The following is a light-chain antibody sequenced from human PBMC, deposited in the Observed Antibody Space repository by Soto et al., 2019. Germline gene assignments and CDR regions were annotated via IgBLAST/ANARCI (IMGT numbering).Light chain of an antibody. J-gene: IGKJ1*01. V-gene: IGKV1-5*03. CDR1: QSISRQ. Sequence: DIQMTQSASTLSASVGDRVSITCRASQSISRQLAWYQQKPGKAPNLLIYQASNLETGVPTMFTGSGSVTEFTLTISSMQPDDLATYYCLQYHSHWTFGQGTKVEV. CDR2: QAS. CDR3: LQYHSHWT.